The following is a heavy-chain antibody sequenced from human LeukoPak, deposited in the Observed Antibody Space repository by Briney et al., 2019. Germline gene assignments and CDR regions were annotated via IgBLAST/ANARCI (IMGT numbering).Heavy chain of an antibody. CDR1: GFTFSSYS. CDR3: ARAVGYSGYKLDY. V-gene: IGHV3-21*01. Sequence: PGGSLRLSCAASGFTFSSYSMNWVRQAPGKGLEWVSSISSSSSYIYYADSVKGRFTISRDNAKNSLYLQMNSLRAEDTAVYYCARAVGYSGYKLDYWGQGTLVTVSS. D-gene: IGHD5-12*01. CDR2: ISSSSSYI. J-gene: IGHJ4*02.